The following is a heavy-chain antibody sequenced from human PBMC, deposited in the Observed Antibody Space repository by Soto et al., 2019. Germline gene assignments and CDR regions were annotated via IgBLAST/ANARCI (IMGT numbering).Heavy chain of an antibody. V-gene: IGHV1-69*01. Sequence: QVQLVQSGAEVKKPGSSVKVSCKASGGTFSSYAISWVQQAPGQGLEWMGGIIPIFGTANYAQKFQGRVTITADESTSTAYMELSSLRSEDTAVYYCARALPPAALYGMDVWGQGTTVTVSS. CDR1: GGTFSSYA. J-gene: IGHJ6*02. D-gene: IGHD2-2*01. CDR3: ARALPPAALYGMDV. CDR2: IIPIFGTA.